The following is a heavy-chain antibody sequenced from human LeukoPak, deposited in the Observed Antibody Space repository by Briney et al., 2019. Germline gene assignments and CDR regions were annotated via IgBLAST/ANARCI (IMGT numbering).Heavy chain of an antibody. D-gene: IGHD3-22*01. V-gene: IGHV4-31*03. CDR3: ASLSISSGYFFDY. CDR2: IYYSGST. J-gene: IGHJ4*02. CDR1: GGSISSGGYY. Sequence: SETLSLTCTVSGGSISSGGYYWSWIRQHPGKGLEWIGYIYYSGSTYYNPSLKSRVTISVDTSKNQFSLKLTSVTAADTAVYDCASLSISSGYFFDYWGQGTLVTVSS.